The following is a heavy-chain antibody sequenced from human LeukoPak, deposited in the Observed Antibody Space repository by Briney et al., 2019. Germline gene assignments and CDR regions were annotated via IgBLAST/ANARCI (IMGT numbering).Heavy chain of an antibody. J-gene: IGHJ3*02. V-gene: IGHV4-31*03. CDR2: IYYSGST. CDR3: ARGGDGYNFWAFDI. Sequence: TSETLSLTCTVSGGSISSGGYYWSWIRQHPGKGLEWIGYIYYSGSTYYNPSLKSRVTISVDKSKNQFSLKLSSVTAADTAVYYCARGGDGYNFWAFDIWGQGTMVTVSS. D-gene: IGHD5-24*01. CDR1: GGSISSGGYY.